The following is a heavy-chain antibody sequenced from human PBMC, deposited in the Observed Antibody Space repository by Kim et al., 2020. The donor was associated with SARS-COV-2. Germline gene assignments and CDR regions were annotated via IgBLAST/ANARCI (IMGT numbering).Heavy chain of an antibody. V-gene: IGHV3-21*01. CDR1: GFTFSSYS. J-gene: IGHJ4*02. Sequence: GGSLRLSCAASGFTFSSYSMNWVRQAPGKGLEWVSSISSDGSNIYYADSMKGRFTISRDNARTTLYLQMNSLRAEDTAVYYCARVLTSGWSCFDYWGQGTLVTVSP. CDR3: ARVLTSGWSCFDY. D-gene: IGHD6-19*01. CDR2: ISSDGSNI.